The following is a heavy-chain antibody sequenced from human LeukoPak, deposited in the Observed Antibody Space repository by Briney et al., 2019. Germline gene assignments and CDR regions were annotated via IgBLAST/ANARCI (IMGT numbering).Heavy chain of an antibody. CDR1: GGSFSGYY. CDR2: INHSGST. Sequence: SETLSLTCAVYGGSFSGYYWSWIRQPPGKGLEWIGEINHSGSTYYNPSLKSRVTISVDTSKNQFSLKLSSVTAADTAVYYCARLPTVTFFDYWGQGTLVTVSS. D-gene: IGHD4-17*01. V-gene: IGHV4-34*01. CDR3: ARLPTVTFFDY. J-gene: IGHJ4*02.